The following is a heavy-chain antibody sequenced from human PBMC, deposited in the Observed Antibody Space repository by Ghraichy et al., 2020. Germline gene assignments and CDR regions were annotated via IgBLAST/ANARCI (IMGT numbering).Heavy chain of an antibody. CDR2: IYHSGST. V-gene: IGHV4-38-2*02. Sequence: SETLSLTCTVSGYSISIGYYWGWIRQPPGKGLEWIGSIYHSGSTYYNPSLKSRVTISVDTSKNQFSLKLSSVTAADTAVYYCARDSDRRYYYYYYMDVWGKGTTVTVSS. J-gene: IGHJ6*03. CDR1: GYSISIGYY. CDR3: ARDSDRRYYYYYYMDV. D-gene: IGHD1-26*01.